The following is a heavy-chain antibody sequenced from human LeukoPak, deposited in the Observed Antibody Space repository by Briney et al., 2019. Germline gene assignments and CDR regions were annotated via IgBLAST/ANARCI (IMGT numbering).Heavy chain of an antibody. CDR1: GGTFSSYG. CDR2: IIPIFGTP. Sequence: SVKASCKASGGTFSSYGISWVRQAPGQGLEWMGGIIPIFGTPNYAQKFQGRVTITADESTSTAYMELSSLRSEDTAVYYCARGSGTITMVRGVFYGMDVWGQGTTVTVSS. V-gene: IGHV1-69*01. CDR3: ARGSGTITMVRGVFYGMDV. J-gene: IGHJ6*02. D-gene: IGHD3-10*01.